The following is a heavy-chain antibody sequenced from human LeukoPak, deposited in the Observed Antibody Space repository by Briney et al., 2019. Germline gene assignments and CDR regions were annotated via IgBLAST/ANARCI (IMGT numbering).Heavy chain of an antibody. CDR2: ITTKAHNYAP. V-gene: IGHV3-73*01. J-gene: IGHJ4*02. CDR1: GFSVSRSD. Sequence: GGSLRLFCAASGFSVSRSDMHWVRQASGKGLEWVGRITTKAHNYAPAYGASVKGRFTVSRDDSKNTAYLQMNSLKTEDTALYYCTTYTSGHYWGQGTLVTVSS. CDR3: TTYTSGHY. D-gene: IGHD6-19*01.